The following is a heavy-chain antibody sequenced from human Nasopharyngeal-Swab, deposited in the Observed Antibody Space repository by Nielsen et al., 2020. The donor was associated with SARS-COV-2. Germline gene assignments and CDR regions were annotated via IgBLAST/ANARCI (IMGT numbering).Heavy chain of an antibody. CDR1: GYTFTSYG. V-gene: IGHV1-8*02. J-gene: IGHJ6*02. CDR3: VREGQQLVLDYYGMDV. CDR2: MNPNSGNT. D-gene: IGHD6-13*01. Sequence: ASVKVSCKASGYTFTSYGINWVRQATGQGLEWMGWMNPNSGNTGYAQKFQGRVAMTRNTSISTAYMELSSLRSEDTAVYYCVREGQQLVLDYYGMDVWGQGTTVTVSS.